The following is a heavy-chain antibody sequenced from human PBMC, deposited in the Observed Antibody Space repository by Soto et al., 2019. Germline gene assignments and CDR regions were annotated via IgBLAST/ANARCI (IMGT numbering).Heavy chain of an antibody. CDR2: IYYSGST. J-gene: IGHJ4*02. CDR1: GCSVSSGSYY. Sequence: SESLSLTCAVSGCSVSSGSYYWSWIRQPPGKGLEWIGYIYYSGSTNYNPSLKSRVTISVDTSKNQFSLKLSSVTAADTAVYYCARRIVGAIIEWGQGTLVTVSS. CDR3: ARRIVGAIIE. V-gene: IGHV4-61*01. D-gene: IGHD1-26*01.